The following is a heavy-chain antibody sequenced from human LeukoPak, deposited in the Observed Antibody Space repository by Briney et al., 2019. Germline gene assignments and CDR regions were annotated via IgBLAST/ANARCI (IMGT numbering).Heavy chain of an antibody. Sequence: PGGSLRLSCAASGFTLSDYYMVWVRQAPGKGLEWVSLSSSSGSINYYADSVKGRFTVSRDNAKNSVYLQMNGLRAEDTAVYYCARSIGLTGGGVDVWGQGTTVTVSS. J-gene: IGHJ6*02. CDR3: ARSIGLTGGGVDV. CDR2: SSSSGSIN. V-gene: IGHV3-11*01. D-gene: IGHD3-9*01. CDR1: GFTLSDYY.